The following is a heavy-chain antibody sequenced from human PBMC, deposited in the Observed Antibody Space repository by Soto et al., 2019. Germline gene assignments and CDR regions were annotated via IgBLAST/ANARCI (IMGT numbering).Heavy chain of an antibody. CDR1: GFNVSSDY. Sequence: PGGSLRLSCAASGFNVSSDYMNWVRQAPGKGLEWGSVLATTGFTKYADSVKGRFTISRDNSNYTVYLQRDSLKVEDTAVYFCARGSETSSSWSRYYWGQGTLVTVSS. J-gene: IGHJ4*02. CDR3: ARGSETSSSWSRYY. D-gene: IGHD6-13*01. V-gene: IGHV3-53*01. CDR2: LATTGFT.